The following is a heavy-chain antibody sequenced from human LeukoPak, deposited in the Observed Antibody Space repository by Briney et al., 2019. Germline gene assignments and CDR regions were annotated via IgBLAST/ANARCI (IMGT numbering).Heavy chain of an antibody. CDR1: GFTFSSYS. V-gene: IGHV3-23*01. Sequence: GSLRLSCAASGFTFSSYSMNWVRHAPGKGLEWVSAISGSGGSTYYADSVKGRFTISRDNSKNKLYLQMNSLRAEDTAVYYCAKPLSGSYPDAFDIWGQGTMVTVSS. CDR2: ISGSGGST. D-gene: IGHD1-26*01. CDR3: AKPLSGSYPDAFDI. J-gene: IGHJ3*02.